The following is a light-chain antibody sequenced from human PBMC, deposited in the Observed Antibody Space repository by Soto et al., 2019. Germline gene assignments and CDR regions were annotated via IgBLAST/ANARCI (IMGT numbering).Light chain of an antibody. CDR2: DAS. J-gene: IGKJ4*01. Sequence: DIQMTQSPSSLSASVGDRVTITCQASQDISNYLNWYQQKPGKAPKRLIYDASNLETGVPSRFSGSGSGTDFTFTISSLQPEDIATEYCRQYDNLPPTFGGGTKVEIK. CDR1: QDISNY. V-gene: IGKV1-33*01. CDR3: RQYDNLPPT.